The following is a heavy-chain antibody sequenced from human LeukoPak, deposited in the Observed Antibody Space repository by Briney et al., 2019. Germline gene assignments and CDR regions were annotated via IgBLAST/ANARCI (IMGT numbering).Heavy chain of an antibody. D-gene: IGHD3-10*01. CDR2: INPNSGGT. CDR3: ARETYYSSGNVYNRIDY. V-gene: IGHV1-2*02. Sequence: ASVKVSCKASGYTFTGSYMHWVRQAPGQGLEWMGWINPNSGGTNYAQKFQGRVTMTRDTSISTAYMELSRLASDDTAVYFCARETYYSSGNVYNRIDYWGQGTLVTVSS. CDR1: GYTFTGSY. J-gene: IGHJ4*02.